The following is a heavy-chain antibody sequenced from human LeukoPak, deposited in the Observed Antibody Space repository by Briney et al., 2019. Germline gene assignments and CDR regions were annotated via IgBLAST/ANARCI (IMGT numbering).Heavy chain of an antibody. V-gene: IGHV3-30*18. CDR3: AKSAYYDSSGYREFDY. CDR1: GFTFRNYG. Sequence: GGSLRLSCAASGFTFRNYGMHWVRQAPGKGLEWVAVISYDGSNKYYADSVKGRFTISRDNSKNTLYLQMNSLRAEDTAVYYCAKSAYYDSSGYREFDYWGQGTLVTVSS. CDR2: ISYDGSNK. J-gene: IGHJ4*02. D-gene: IGHD3-22*01.